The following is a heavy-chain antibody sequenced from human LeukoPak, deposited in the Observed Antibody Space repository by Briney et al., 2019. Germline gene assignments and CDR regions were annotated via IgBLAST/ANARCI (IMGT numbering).Heavy chain of an antibody. D-gene: IGHD6-19*01. CDR3: ARATVAGTLFDY. CDR1: GYTFTSYD. J-gene: IGHJ4*02. Sequence: ASVKVSCKASGYTFTSYDINWVRQATGQGLEWMGWINLNSGGTNYAQKFQGRVTMTRDTSISTAYMELSRLRSDDTAVYYCARATVAGTLFDYWGQGTLATVSS. V-gene: IGHV1-2*02. CDR2: INLNSGGT.